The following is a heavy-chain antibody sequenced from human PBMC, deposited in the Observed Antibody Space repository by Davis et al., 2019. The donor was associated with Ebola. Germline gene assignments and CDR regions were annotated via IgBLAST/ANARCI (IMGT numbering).Heavy chain of an antibody. D-gene: IGHD6-13*01. CDR3: ARGRGRPVYSSSWTSFDY. CDR1: GFTFSDYY. V-gene: IGHV3-30*03. CDR2: ISYDGSNK. J-gene: IGHJ4*02. Sequence: GESLKISCAASGFTFSDYYMSWIRQAPGKGLEWVAVISYDGSNKYYADSVKGRFTISRDNSRNTLYLQMNSLRAEDTAVYYCARGRGRPVYSSSWTSFDYWGQGTLVTVSS.